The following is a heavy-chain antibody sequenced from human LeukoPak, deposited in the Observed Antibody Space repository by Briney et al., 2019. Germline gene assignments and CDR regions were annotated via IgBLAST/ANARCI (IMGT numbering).Heavy chain of an antibody. CDR1: GFTFSTYW. J-gene: IGHJ4*02. CDR3: ARDLRGSRDY. CDR2: INPDGSRT. V-gene: IGHV3-74*01. Sequence: GGSLRLSCAASGFTFSTYWGHWVRQAPGKGLVWVSRINPDGSRTDYAASVKGRFTISRDNAKNTLYLKMNSLRAEDTAVYFCARDLRGSRDYWGQGTLVTVSS. D-gene: IGHD2-15*01.